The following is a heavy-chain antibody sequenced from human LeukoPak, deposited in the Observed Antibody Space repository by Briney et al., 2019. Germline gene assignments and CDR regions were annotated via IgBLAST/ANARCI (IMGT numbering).Heavy chain of an antibody. Sequence: SQTLSLTCTVSGGSISSGSYYWSWIRQPAGKGLEWIGRIYTSGSTNYNPSLKGRVTISVDTSKNQFSLKLSSVTAADTAVYYCAGANYDFWSGYYRGDYWGQGTLVTVSS. CDR2: IYTSGST. V-gene: IGHV4-61*02. CDR3: AGANYDFWSGYYRGDY. CDR1: GGSISSGSYY. J-gene: IGHJ4*02. D-gene: IGHD3-3*01.